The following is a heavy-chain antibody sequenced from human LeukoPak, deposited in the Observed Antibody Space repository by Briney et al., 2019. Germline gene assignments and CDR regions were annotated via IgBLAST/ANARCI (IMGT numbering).Heavy chain of an antibody. V-gene: IGHV4-39*01. J-gene: IGHJ3*02. CDR2: IYYSGST. CDR1: GGSISSSSYY. D-gene: IGHD6-6*01. CDR3: ARRYSSSSVNAFDI. Sequence: SETLSLTCTVSGGSISSSSYYWGWIRQPPGKGLEWIGSIYYSGSTYYNPSLKSRVTISVDTSKNQFSLKLSSVTAADTAVYYCARRYSSSSVNAFDIWGQGTMVTVSS.